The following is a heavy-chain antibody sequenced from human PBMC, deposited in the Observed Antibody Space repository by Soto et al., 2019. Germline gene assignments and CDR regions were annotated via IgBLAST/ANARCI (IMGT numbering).Heavy chain of an antibody. J-gene: IGHJ5*02. CDR2: IWYDGSNK. D-gene: IGHD3-10*01. CDR3: ARDPGVTMVRGVIGH. CDR1: GFTFSSYG. Sequence: QVQLVESGGGVVQPGRSLRLSCAASGFTFSSYGMHWVHQAPGKGLEWVAVIWYDGSNKYYADSVKGRFTISRDNSKNTLYLKMNSLRAEDTAVYYCARDPGVTMVRGVIGHWGQGTLVTVSS. V-gene: IGHV3-33*01.